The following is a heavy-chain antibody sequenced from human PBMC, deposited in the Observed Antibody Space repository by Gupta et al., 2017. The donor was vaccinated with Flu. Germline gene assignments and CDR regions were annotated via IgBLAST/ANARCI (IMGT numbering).Heavy chain of an antibody. V-gene: IGHV3-72*01. D-gene: IGHD2-21*01. CDR1: GFTSSDHY. CDR2: SRDKAHSYTT. J-gene: IGHJ4*02. Sequence: EVQLVESGGGLVQPEGSLRLSCSASGFTSSDHYMDGVCLAPGMGLEWVGRSRDKAHSYTTEYAASVKGRFTISRDDLKESLDLLMNDLVGDDSAVYYCVGNVLYCGTYYFTYWGQGVLVTVSS. CDR3: VGNVLYCGTYYFTY.